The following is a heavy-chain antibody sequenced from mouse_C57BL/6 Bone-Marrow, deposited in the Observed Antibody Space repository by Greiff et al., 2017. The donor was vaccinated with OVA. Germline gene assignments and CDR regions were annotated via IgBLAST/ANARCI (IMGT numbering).Heavy chain of an antibody. CDR3: ARHAGSGYVADY. CDR2: ISGGGGNT. V-gene: IGHV5-9*01. D-gene: IGHD3-1*01. Sequence: DVQLVESGGGLVKPGGSLKLSCAASGFTFSSYTMSWVRQTPEQRLEWVATISGGGGNTYYPDSVKGRFTISRDNAKNTLYLQMSSLRSEDTALDYCARHAGSGYVADYWGQGTPVTVSA. J-gene: IGHJ4*01. CDR1: GFTFSSYT.